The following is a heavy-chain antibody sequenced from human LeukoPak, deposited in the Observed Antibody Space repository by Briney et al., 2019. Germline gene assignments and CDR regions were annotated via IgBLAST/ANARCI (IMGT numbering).Heavy chain of an antibody. CDR3: ARDRRRRWLQFFPYDAFDI. CDR2: ISASGSAT. D-gene: IGHD5-24*01. V-gene: IGHV3-23*01. CDR1: GFIFSNYG. J-gene: IGHJ3*02. Sequence: GGSLRLSCAASGFIFSNYGMNWVRQAPGKGLEWVAAISASGSATSYADSVKGRFTISRDNSKNTLYLQMNSLRAEDTAVYYCARDRRRRWLQFFPYDAFDIWGQGTMVTVSS.